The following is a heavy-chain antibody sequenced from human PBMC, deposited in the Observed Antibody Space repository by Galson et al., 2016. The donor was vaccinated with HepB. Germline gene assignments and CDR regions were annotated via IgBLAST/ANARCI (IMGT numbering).Heavy chain of an antibody. J-gene: IGHJ3*02. Sequence: SLRLSCAGSGFTFRNYHMNWVRQTPGKGLEWVSSISSGSAYKFYADSVKGRFAISKDNSKNTLYLQMNSLRVEDTALSYCAKDQGKLRYYDWLTYDAVDIWGQGTMVIVSS. CDR2: ISSGSAYK. CDR1: GFTFRNYH. V-gene: IGHV3-21*01. D-gene: IGHD3-9*01. CDR3: AKDQGKLRYYDWLTYDAVDI.